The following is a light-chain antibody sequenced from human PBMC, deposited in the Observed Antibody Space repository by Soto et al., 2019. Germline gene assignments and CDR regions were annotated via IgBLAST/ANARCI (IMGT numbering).Light chain of an antibody. CDR3: QQYNSYWM. CDR2: AAS. V-gene: IGKV1-16*01. J-gene: IGKJ1*01. CDR1: QDISNY. Sequence: DIQMTQSPSSLSASVGDRVTITFQASQDISNYLNWYQQKPGKAPKLLIYAASSLQSGVPSRFSGSGSGTEFTLTISSLQPDDFATYYCQQYNSYWMFGPGTKVDIK.